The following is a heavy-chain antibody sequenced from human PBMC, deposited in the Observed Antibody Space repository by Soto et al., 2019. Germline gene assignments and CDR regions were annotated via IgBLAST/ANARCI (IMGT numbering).Heavy chain of an antibody. CDR1: GFTFSGYW. CDR2: IKDDGSQT. J-gene: IGHJ4*02. D-gene: IGHD6-19*01. V-gene: IGHV3-7*01. Sequence: EVKLEESGGGLVQPGGSLRLSCAVSGFTFSGYWMSWVRQSPGRGLEGVANIKDDGSQTYYVGSVRGRFTISRDNGQNSLYLHMNSLRVEDTAVYYCATAVRGSAWSYWGQGTLVTVSS. CDR3: ATAVRGSAWSY.